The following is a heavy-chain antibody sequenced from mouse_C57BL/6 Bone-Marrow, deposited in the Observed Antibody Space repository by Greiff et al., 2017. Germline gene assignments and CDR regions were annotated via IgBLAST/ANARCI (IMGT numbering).Heavy chain of an antibody. D-gene: IGHD1-1*01. CDR3: ARTVLGYAIDY. CDR2: INTSSGYT. CDR1: GYTFTSYW. Sequence: VQLQQSGAELAKPGASVKLSCKASGYTFTSYWMHWVKQRPGQGLEWIGYINTSSGYTKYNQKFKNKATLTADKSSSIAYMQLSILTYDDSAFYYCARTVLGYAIDYWGQGTSVTVSS. V-gene: IGHV1-7*01. J-gene: IGHJ4*01.